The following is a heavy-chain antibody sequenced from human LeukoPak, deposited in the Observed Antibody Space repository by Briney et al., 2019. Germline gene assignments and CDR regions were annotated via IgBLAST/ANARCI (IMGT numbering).Heavy chain of an antibody. CDR3: AREPSLQSSSSYNY. CDR2: MNPYSGNT. J-gene: IGHJ4*02. Sequence: GASVKVSCKASGYSFTSYDVNWVRQATGQGLEWIGWMNPYSGNTGYAQKFQGKVTMTRDTAITTAYMELSSLSSEDTAMYYCAREPSLQSSSSYNYWGQGTLVTVSS. CDR1: GYSFTSYD. D-gene: IGHD6-6*01. V-gene: IGHV1-8*01.